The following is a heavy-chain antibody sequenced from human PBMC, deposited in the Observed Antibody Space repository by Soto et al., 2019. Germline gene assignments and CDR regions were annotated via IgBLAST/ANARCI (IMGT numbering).Heavy chain of an antibody. CDR1: GGSISSYS. D-gene: IGHD1-1*01. CDR3: ARRYGYSFDY. CDR2: IYNSGRT. V-gene: IGHV4-59*08. Sequence: SETLSLTCTGSGGSISSYSWSWIRQPPGKGLEWIGYIYNSGRTNYNPSLKSRVTISVDTSKNQFSLKLSSVTAADTAVYYCARRYGYSFDYWGQGTLVTVS. J-gene: IGHJ4*02.